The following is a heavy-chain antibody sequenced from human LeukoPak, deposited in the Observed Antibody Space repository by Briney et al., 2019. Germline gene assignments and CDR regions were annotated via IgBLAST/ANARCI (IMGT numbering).Heavy chain of an antibody. CDR3: ARDILTGSRPFPFDY. V-gene: IGHV3-21*01. CDR1: GFTFSSYC. Sequence: GGSLRLSCAASGFTFSSYCMNWVRQAPGKGLEWVSSISSSSSYIYYADSVKGRFTISRDNAKNSLYLQMNSLRAEDTAVYYCARDILTGSRPFPFDYWGQGTLVTVSS. D-gene: IGHD3-9*01. J-gene: IGHJ4*02. CDR2: ISSSSSYI.